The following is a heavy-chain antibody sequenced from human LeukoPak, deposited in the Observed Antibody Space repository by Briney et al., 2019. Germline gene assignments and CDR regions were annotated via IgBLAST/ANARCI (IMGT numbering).Heavy chain of an antibody. J-gene: IGHJ4*02. CDR2: ISGSGGST. CDR1: GFTFSSYA. CDR3: ATDRGDPMVRGVPRYYFYY. V-gene: IGHV3-23*01. Sequence: GGSLRLSCAASGFTFSSYAMSWVRQAPGKGLEWVSAISGSGGSTYYADSVKGRFTISRDNSKNTLYLQMNSLRAEDTAVYYCATDRGDPMVRGVPRYYFYYWGQGTLVTVSS. D-gene: IGHD3-10*01.